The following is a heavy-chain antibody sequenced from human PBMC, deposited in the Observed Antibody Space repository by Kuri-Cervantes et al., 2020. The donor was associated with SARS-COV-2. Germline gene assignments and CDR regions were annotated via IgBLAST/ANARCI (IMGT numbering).Heavy chain of an antibody. CDR2: IWYDGSNK. CDR3: ARPSNFHHDRGAYV. D-gene: IGHD3-22*01. CDR1: GFTFSSYG. V-gene: IGHV3-33*01. Sequence: GGSLRLSCAASGFTFSSYGMHWVRQAPGKGLEWVAFIWYDGSNKYYADSVKGRFTISRDNFKNTVYLQMNSLRAEDTAVYYCARPSNFHHDRGAYVWGQGTTVTVSS. J-gene: IGHJ6*02.